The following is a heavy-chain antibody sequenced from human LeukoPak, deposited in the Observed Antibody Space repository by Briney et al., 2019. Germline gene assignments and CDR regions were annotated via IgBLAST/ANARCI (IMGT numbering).Heavy chain of an antibody. D-gene: IGHD5-18*01. J-gene: IGHJ4*02. CDR2: ISSSGRTI. CDR3: ARDPIQLWSFDY. V-gene: IGHV3-11*01. Sequence: GALRLSFAASGFTFSYYYMSWIRRAPGKGVEWVAYISSSGRTIYYSDSVKGRFTISRDNAKNSLSLQMNSLRPEDTAVYYCARDPIQLWSFDYWGQGTLVTVSS. CDR1: GFTFSYYY.